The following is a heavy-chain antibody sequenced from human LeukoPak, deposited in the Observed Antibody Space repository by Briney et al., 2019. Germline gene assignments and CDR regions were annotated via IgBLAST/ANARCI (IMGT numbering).Heavy chain of an antibody. CDR3: AGPYITGTTDPS. D-gene: IGHD1-7*01. J-gene: IGHJ4*02. Sequence: SVKVSCKASGGTFSSYAISWVREAPAQGLEWMGGIIPIFGTANYAQKFQGRVTITADESTSTAYMELSSLRSEDTAVYYCAGPYITGTTDPSWGQGTLVTVSS. CDR1: GGTFSSYA. CDR2: IIPIFGTA. V-gene: IGHV1-69*13.